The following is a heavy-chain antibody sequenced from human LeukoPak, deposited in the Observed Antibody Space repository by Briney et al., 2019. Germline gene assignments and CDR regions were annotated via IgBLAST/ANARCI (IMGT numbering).Heavy chain of an antibody. CDR3: AKDHSQNFDY. D-gene: IGHD5-18*01. CDR2: LRRDGSDK. J-gene: IGHJ4*02. CDR1: GFTFSNYG. V-gene: IGHV3-30*02. Sequence: GGSLGLSCAASGFTFSNYGMHWVRQAPGKGLEWVAFLRRDGSDKYYADSVKGRFTISRDNSKNTVYLQMNSLRPGDTAVYYCAKDHSQNFDYWGQGTLVTVSS.